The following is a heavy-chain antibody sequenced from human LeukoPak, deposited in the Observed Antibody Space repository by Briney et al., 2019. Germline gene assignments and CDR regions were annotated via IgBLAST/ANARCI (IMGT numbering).Heavy chain of an antibody. CDR3: AKDLRYFDWLQEGLYFQH. D-gene: IGHD3-9*01. Sequence: PGGSLRLSCAASGFTFSSYAMNWVRQAPGKGLEWVSAISGSGGYTYYADSVKGRFTISRDNSKNTLYLQMNSLRAEDTAVYYCAKDLRYFDWLQEGLYFQHWGQGTLVTVSS. CDR1: GFTFSSYA. V-gene: IGHV3-23*01. CDR2: ISGSGGYT. J-gene: IGHJ1*01.